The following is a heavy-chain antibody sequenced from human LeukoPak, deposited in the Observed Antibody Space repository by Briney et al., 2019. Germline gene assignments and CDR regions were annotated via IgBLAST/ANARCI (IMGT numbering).Heavy chain of an antibody. J-gene: IGHJ4*02. CDR3: ARSPYTSGWYGVGY. Sequence: GGSLRLSCEGSGFTFSTYSMNWVRQAPGRGLEWVSSISGSSSHIFYADSVKGRFTISRDNAKNSLYLQLNSLRAEDTAVYYCARSPYTSGWYGVGYWGQGTLVTVSS. D-gene: IGHD6-19*01. CDR1: GFTFSTYS. V-gene: IGHV3-21*01. CDR2: ISGSSSHI.